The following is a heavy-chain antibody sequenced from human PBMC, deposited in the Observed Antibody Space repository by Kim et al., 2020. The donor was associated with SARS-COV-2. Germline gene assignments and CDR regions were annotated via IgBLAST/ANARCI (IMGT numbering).Heavy chain of an antibody. CDR2: IYYSGST. Sequence: SETLSLTCTVSGGSISSSSYYWGWIRQPPGKGLEWIGSIYYSGSTYYNPSLKSRVTISVDTSKNQFSLKLSSVTAADTAVYYCARLPRGAYYYDSSGYRARWGQGPLVTVSS. D-gene: IGHD3-22*01. CDR3: ARLPRGAYYYDSSGYRAR. J-gene: IGHJ4*02. CDR1: GGSISSSSYY. V-gene: IGHV4-39*01.